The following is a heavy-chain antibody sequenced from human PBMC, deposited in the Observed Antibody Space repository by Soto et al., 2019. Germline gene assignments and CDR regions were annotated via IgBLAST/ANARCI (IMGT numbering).Heavy chain of an antibody. CDR3: ARGHGVYDGSMDV. CDR2: IIPIFATA. Sequence: SVTFAVKASGGPFSSYSISGVRQAPGQGLEWLGGIIPIFATAHYAQKFQGRVTITADESTSTAYMELRSLRSDDTAVYYCARGHGVYDGSMDVWGQGTTVTVSS. V-gene: IGHV1-69*01. CDR1: GGPFSSYS. D-gene: IGHD5-12*01. J-gene: IGHJ6*02.